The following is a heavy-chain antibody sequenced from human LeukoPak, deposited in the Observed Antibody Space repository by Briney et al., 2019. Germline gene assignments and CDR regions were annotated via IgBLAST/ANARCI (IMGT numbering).Heavy chain of an antibody. J-gene: IGHJ4*02. CDR2: MNPNSGNT. CDR1: GYTFTSYD. D-gene: IGHD3-10*01. CDR3: ARSGTGDERIGVDY. V-gene: IGHV1-8*03. Sequence: ASVKVSCKASGYTFTSYDINWVRQATGQGLEWMGWMNPNSGNTGYAQNFQGRVTITRDTSISTAYMELSSLRSEDTAVYYCARSGTGDERIGVDYWGQGTLVTLSS.